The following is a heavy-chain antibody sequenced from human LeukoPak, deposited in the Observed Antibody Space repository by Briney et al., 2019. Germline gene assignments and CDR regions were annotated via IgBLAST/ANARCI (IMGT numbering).Heavy chain of an antibody. CDR3: ARRGRGETGNFDY. J-gene: IGHJ4*02. Sequence: SETLSLTCAVYGGSFSGYYWSWIRQPPGKGLEGIGEINHSGSTNYNPSLKSRVTISVDTAKNQFSLKLSSVTAADTAVYYCARRGRGETGNFDYWGQGTLVTVSS. CDR1: GGSFSGYY. CDR2: INHSGST. V-gene: IGHV4-34*01. D-gene: IGHD3-16*01.